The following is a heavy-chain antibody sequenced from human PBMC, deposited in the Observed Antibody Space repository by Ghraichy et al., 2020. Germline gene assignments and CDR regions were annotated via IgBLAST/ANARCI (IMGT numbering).Heavy chain of an antibody. D-gene: IGHD3-10*01. V-gene: IGHV3-30*18. CDR2: ISYDGNNK. Sequence: LSLTCAASGFTFSSYGMHWVRQAPGKGLEWVAVISYDGNNKYYGDSVKGRFTISRDNSKKTLYLQMNSLRAEDTAVYYCAKDLRAQNYYGSGSSGFDPWGQGTLVTVSS. CDR3: AKDLRAQNYYGSGSSGFDP. J-gene: IGHJ5*02. CDR1: GFTFSSYG.